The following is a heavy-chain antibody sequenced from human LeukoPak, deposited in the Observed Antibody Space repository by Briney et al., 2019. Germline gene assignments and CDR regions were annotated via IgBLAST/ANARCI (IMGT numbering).Heavy chain of an antibody. CDR1: GFTFSSYA. CDR2: ISGSGGST. Sequence: GGSLRLSCAASGFTFSSYAMSWVRQALGKGLEWVSAISGSGGSTYYADSVKGRFTISRDNSKNTLYLQMNSLRAEDTAVYYCAKDLLQDSGSYYNFPNDYWGQGTLVTVSS. CDR3: AKDLLQDSGSYYNFPNDY. D-gene: IGHD3-10*01. J-gene: IGHJ4*02. V-gene: IGHV3-23*01.